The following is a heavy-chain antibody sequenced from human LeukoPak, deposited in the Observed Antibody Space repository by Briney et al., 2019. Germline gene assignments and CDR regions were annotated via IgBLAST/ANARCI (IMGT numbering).Heavy chain of an antibody. J-gene: IGHJ4*02. V-gene: IGHV4-4*09. CDR2: IYASGIT. D-gene: IGHD6-25*01. CDR3: ARLGSGWPFDY. CDR1: GGSISSDN. Sequence: KPSETLSLTCTVSGGSISSDNWSWIRQPPGKGLEWIGWIYASGITNYNPSLKSRVTISVDTSKNQFSLKLTSVTAADTAVYYCARLGSGWPFDYWGQGTLVTVS.